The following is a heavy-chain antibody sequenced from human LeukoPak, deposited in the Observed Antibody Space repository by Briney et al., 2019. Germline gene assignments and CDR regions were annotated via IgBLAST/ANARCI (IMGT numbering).Heavy chain of an antibody. CDR1: GYIFTSSG. V-gene: IGHV1-18*01. D-gene: IGHD6-19*01. Sequence: ASVKDSCKASGYIFTSSGFSWVRQALGQGLEWMAWISDYNGDTKYAQKFQDSVTITTDTSTTTAYMELRNLRSDDTAVYYCARGPQRNIAMPGTRGDYWGQGTLVTVSS. J-gene: IGHJ4*02. CDR3: ARGPQRNIAMPGTRGDY. CDR2: ISDYNGDT.